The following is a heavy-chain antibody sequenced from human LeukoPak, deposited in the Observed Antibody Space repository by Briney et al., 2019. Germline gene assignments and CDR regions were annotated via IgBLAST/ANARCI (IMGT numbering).Heavy chain of an antibody. CDR3: ARDFGSLRDYYYYGMDV. CDR2: ISSSGSTI. CDR1: GFTFSSCE. Sequence: GGSLRLSCAASGFTFSSCEMNWVRQAPGKGLEWVSYISSSGSTIYYADSVKGRFTIYRDNAKNSLYLKMNSLRAEDTAVYYCARDFGSLRDYYYYGMDVWGQGTTVTVSS. V-gene: IGHV3-48*03. D-gene: IGHD5/OR15-5a*01. J-gene: IGHJ6*02.